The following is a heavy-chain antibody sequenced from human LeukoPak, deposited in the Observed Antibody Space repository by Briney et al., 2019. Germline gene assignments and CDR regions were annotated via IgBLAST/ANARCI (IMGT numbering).Heavy chain of an antibody. CDR1: GGXFSGYY. Sequence: SETLSLTCAVYGGXFSGYYWSWIRQPPGKGLEWIGEINHSGSTNYNPSLKSRVTISVDASKNQFSLKLSSVTAADTAVYYCARGVLSSEDYSNSFDYWGQGTLVTVSS. CDR2: INHSGST. D-gene: IGHD4-11*01. J-gene: IGHJ4*02. V-gene: IGHV4-34*01. CDR3: ARGVLSSEDYSNSFDY.